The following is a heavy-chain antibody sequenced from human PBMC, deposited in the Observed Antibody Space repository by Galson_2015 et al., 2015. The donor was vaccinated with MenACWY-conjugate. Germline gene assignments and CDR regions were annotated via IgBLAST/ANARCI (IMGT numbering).Heavy chain of an antibody. J-gene: IGHJ6*02. CDR3: ARRDYGMDV. V-gene: IGHV5-51*01. CDR2: IYPGDSDT. Sequence: GKGLEWMGSIYPGDSDTRYSPSFEGQVTISVDKSISTAYLQWSSLKASDTAMYYCARRDYGMDVWGQGTTVTVSS.